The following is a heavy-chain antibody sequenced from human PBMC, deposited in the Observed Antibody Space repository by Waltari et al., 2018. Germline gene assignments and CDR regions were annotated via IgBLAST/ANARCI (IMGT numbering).Heavy chain of an antibody. CDR3: ARDLTTTDYYYYYMDV. D-gene: IGHD7-27*01. J-gene: IGHJ6*03. CDR2: ITSSSSTI. Sequence: EVQLVGSGGGLVQPGGSLRLSCAASGFSFSSYSMNWVRQAPGRGLEWVSYITSSSSTIYYPDSVKGRLTISVDNAKNSLYLQMNSLRAEDTAVYYCARDLTTTDYYYYYMDVWGKGTTVTVSS. CDR1: GFSFSSYS. V-gene: IGHV3-48*01.